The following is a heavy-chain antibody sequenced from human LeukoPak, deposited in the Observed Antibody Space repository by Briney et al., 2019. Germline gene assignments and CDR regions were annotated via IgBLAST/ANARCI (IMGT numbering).Heavy chain of an antibody. CDR2: IYYSGST. Sequence: SETLSLTCTVSGGSISSSSYYWGWIRQPPGKGLEWIGSIYYSGSTYYNPSLKSRVTISVDTSKNQFSLKLSSVTAADTAVYYCARVGATDLTFDYWGQGTLVTVSS. D-gene: IGHD1-26*01. CDR3: ARVGATDLTFDY. J-gene: IGHJ4*02. CDR1: GGSISSSSYY. V-gene: IGHV4-39*07.